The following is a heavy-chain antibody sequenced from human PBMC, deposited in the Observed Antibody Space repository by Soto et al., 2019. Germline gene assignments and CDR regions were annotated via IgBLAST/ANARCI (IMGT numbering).Heavy chain of an antibody. D-gene: IGHD5-18*01. V-gene: IGHV3-30*03. CDR1: GFTFSSYG. CDR2: ISNDGNRQ. CDR3: ARDIYSYGSVGTPDI. Sequence: GGSLRLSCAASGFTFSSYGMHWVRQAPGKGLEWVAAISNDGNRQLYADSVRDRFTISRDNSRNTLDLQMNNLRTEDTGVYFCARDIYSYGSVGTPDIWGQGTMVTVSS. J-gene: IGHJ3*02.